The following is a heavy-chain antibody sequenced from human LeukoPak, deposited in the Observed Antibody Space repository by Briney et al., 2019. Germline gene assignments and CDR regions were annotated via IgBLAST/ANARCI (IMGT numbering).Heavy chain of an antibody. CDR2: ISYDGSNK. J-gene: IGHJ4*02. V-gene: IGHV3-30*18. D-gene: IGHD1-26*01. Sequence: PGESLRLSCAASGFTFSSYGMHWVRQAPGKGLEWVAVISYDGSNKYYADSVKGRFTISRDNSKNTLYLQMNSLRAEDTAVYYCAKDLLGSLDYWGQGTLVTVSS. CDR3: AKDLLGSLDY. CDR1: GFTFSSYG.